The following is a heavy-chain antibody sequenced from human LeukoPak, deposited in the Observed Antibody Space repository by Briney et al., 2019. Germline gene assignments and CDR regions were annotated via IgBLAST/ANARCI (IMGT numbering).Heavy chain of an antibody. CDR1: GGSISSYY. D-gene: IGHD4-17*01. V-gene: IGHV4-59*08. J-gene: IGHJ4*02. Sequence: PSETLSLTCTVSGGSISSYYWSWIRQPPGKGLEWIGYIYYSGSTNYNPSLKSRVTISVDTSKNQFSLKLSSVTAADTAVYYCARFSATVTLWGQGTLVTVSS. CDR2: IYYSGST. CDR3: ARFSATVTL.